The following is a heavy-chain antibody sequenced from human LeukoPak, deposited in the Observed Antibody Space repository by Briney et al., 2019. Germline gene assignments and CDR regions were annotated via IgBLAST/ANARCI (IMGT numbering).Heavy chain of an antibody. CDR3: ARDGASAAYAFDI. J-gene: IGHJ3*02. CDR2: IYSGGST. D-gene: IGHD6-13*01. CDR1: GFTVSSNY. Sequence: GGSLRLSCAASGFTVSSNYMSWVRQAPGKGLEWVSVIYSGGSTYYADSVKGRFTISRDNSKNTLYLQVNSLRAEDTAVYYCARDGASAAYAFDIWGQGTMVTVSS. V-gene: IGHV3-66*01.